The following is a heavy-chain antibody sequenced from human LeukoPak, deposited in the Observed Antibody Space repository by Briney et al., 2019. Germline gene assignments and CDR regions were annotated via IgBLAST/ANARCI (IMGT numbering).Heavy chain of an antibody. D-gene: IGHD4-17*01. Sequence: GGSLRLSCAASGFTFSTYTMSWVRQAPGKGLEWVSSISPSSSYIYYADSVRGRFTISRDNAKNSLYLQMNSLRAEDTAVYYCARAPPTTVRTYRLDYWGQGTLVPVSS. CDR1: GFTFSTYT. CDR3: ARAPPTTVRTYRLDY. CDR2: ISPSSSYI. J-gene: IGHJ4*02. V-gene: IGHV3-21*01.